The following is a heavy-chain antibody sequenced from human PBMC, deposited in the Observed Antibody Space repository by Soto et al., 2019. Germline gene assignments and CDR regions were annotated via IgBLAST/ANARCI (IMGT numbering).Heavy chain of an antibody. Sequence: SETLSLTCAVSGGSISSGVYSWGWIRQPPGKGLEWIGYIYYSGSTNYNPSLKSRVTVSVDTSKNQFSLKLSSVTAADTAVYSCARNYGDYVDYWGQGTLVTV. J-gene: IGHJ4*02. CDR3: ARNYGDYVDY. CDR1: GGSISSGVYS. D-gene: IGHD4-17*01. V-gene: IGHV4-39*07. CDR2: IYYSGST.